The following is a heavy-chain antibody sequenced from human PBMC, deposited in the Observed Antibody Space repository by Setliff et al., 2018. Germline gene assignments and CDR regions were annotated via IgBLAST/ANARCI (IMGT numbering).Heavy chain of an antibody. CDR2: INAGNGNT. Sequence: ASVKVSCKVSGYTFTVYTMNWVRQAPGQRLEWMGWINAGNGNTKYSQKFQGRVTITRDTSASTAYMELSSLRSEDTAVYYCARSRILHMVREYCSRTSCYIDYWGQGALVTVSS. J-gene: IGHJ4*02. CDR1: GYTFTVYT. D-gene: IGHD2-2*02. CDR3: ARSRILHMVREYCSRTSCYIDY. V-gene: IGHV1-3*01.